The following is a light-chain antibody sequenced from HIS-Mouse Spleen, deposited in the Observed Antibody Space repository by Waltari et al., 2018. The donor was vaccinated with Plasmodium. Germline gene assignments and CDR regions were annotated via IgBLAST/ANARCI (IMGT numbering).Light chain of an antibody. CDR3: CSYAGSYTYV. J-gene: IGLJ1*01. Sequence: QAALTPPHPVSPPPGPSAPIPCARPTSHVGGSHYVSYYQQHPGQAPTLMIYDFSTPPSGVPDRSSGTKSGNTASPTISGLQAEEEADYYCCSYAGSYTYVFGTGTKVTVL. V-gene: IGLV2-11*01. CDR1: TSHVGGSHY. CDR2: DFS.